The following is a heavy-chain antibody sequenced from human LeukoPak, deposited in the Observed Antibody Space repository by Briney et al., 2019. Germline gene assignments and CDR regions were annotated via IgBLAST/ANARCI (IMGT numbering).Heavy chain of an antibody. Sequence: VGSLRLSCAASGFTFSSYAMSWVRQAPGERLEWVSAISGRGGSTYYADSVKGRFTISRDNSKNTLYLQMNSLRAEDTAVYYCAKDGVFGGYYDSSGYCEYWGQGTLVTVSS. CDR2: ISGRGGST. J-gene: IGHJ4*02. CDR3: AKDGVFGGYYDSSGYCEY. V-gene: IGHV3-23*01. D-gene: IGHD3-22*01. CDR1: GFTFSSYA.